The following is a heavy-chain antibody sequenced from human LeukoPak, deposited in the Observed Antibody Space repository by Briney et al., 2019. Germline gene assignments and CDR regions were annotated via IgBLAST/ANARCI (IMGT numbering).Heavy chain of an antibody. V-gene: IGHV3-30*03. CDR3: ATPGPI. Sequence: GGSLRLSCAASGFTFSSYGMHWVRQAPGKGLEWVAVISYDGSNKYYADSVKGRFTISRDNSKNTLYLQMNSLRAEDTAVYYCATPGPIWGQGTLVTVSS. CDR2: ISYDGSNK. J-gene: IGHJ4*02. CDR1: GFTFSSYG.